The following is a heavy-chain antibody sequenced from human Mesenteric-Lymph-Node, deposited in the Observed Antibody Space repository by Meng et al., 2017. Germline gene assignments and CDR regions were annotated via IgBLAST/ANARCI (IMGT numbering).Heavy chain of an antibody. J-gene: IGHJ5*01. Sequence: LLGGSGGGVFQPGRSLRISCAASGLIFSRSGMHWVRQAPGKGLEWVAFISSDGSSKYYTDSVKGRFTISRDNSKNTVSLQMDSLRVEDTAVYYCARDKGVTCLDTWGQGTLVTVSS. D-gene: IGHD3-10*01. V-gene: IGHV3-30*06. CDR1: GLIFSRSG. CDR2: ISSDGSSK. CDR3: ARDKGVTCLDT.